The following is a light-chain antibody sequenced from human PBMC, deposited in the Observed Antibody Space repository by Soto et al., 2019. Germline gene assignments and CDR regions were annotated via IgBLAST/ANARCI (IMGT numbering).Light chain of an antibody. CDR3: SSYISSSALYV. J-gene: IGLJ1*01. CDR2: EVS. CDR1: ISDIAGSNY. V-gene: IGLV2-14*01. Sequence: QSVLTQPASVSGSPGQSTTISCTGTISDIAGSNYVSWYQHHPGKAPKLMIYEVSNRTSGVSNRFSGSKSGNTASLTISGLRAEDEADYYCSSYISSSALYVFGTGTKVTVL.